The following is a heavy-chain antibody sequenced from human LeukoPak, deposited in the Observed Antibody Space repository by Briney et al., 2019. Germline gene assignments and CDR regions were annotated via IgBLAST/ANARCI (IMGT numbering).Heavy chain of an antibody. V-gene: IGHV4-59*01. J-gene: IGHJ6*02. CDR2: IYYSGST. Sequence: SETLSLTCTVSGGSISSYYWSWIRQPPGKGLEWIGYIYYSGSTNYNPSLKSRVTISVDTSKNQLSLKLSSVTAADTAVYYCARDRRGGYSYGYYYYYGMDVWGQGTTVTVSS. CDR3: ARDRRGGYSYGYYYYYGMDV. CDR1: GGSISSYY. D-gene: IGHD5-18*01.